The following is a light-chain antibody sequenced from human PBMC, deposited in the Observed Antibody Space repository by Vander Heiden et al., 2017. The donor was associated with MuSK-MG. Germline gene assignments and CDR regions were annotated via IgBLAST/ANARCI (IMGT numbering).Light chain of an antibody. Sequence: QSALTQPASVSGSPGQSITISCTGTSSDVGGYNYVSWYQQHPGKAPKLMIYDVSNRPSGVSTRFSGSKSGNTASLTISGLQAEDEADYYCSSYTSSSTRVFGGGTKLTVI. J-gene: IGLJ2*01. CDR1: SSDVGGYNY. CDR2: DVS. CDR3: SSYTSSSTRV. V-gene: IGLV2-14*01.